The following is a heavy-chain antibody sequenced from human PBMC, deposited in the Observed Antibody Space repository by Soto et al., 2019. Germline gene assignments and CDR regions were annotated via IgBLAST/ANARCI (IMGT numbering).Heavy chain of an antibody. J-gene: IGHJ4*02. CDR3: ARVVAAEWGFDY. V-gene: IGHV4-59*01. CDR1: GGSISSYY. Sequence: SETLSLTYTVSGGSISSYYWSWIRQPPGKGLEWIGYIYYSGSTNYNPSLKSRVTISVDTSKNQFSLKLSSVTAADTAVYYCARVVAAEWGFDYWGQGTLVTVSS. D-gene: IGHD2-15*01. CDR2: IYYSGST.